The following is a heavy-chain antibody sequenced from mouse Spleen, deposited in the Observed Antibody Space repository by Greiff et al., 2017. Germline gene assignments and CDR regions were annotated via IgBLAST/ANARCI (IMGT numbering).Heavy chain of an antibody. Sequence: EVHLVESGGGLVKPGGSLKLSCAASGFTFSDYGMHWVRQAPEKGLEWVAYISSGSSTIYYADTVKGRFTISRDNAKNTLFLQMTSLRSEDTAMYYCARDYRYGAMDYWGQGTSVTVSS. J-gene: IGHJ4*01. CDR1: GFTFSDYG. D-gene: IGHD2-14*01. CDR3: ARDYRYGAMDY. V-gene: IGHV5-17*01. CDR2: ISSGSSTI.